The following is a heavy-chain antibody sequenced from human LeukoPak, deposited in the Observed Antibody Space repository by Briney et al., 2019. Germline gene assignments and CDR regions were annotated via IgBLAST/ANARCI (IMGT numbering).Heavy chain of an antibody. CDR3: ARHSTRRVDY. Sequence: SETLSLTCTVSGYSISSGYYWGWIRQPPGKGLAWIGSIYHSGSTYYNPSLKSRVTISVDTSKNQFSLKLSSVTAADTAVYYCARHSTRRVDYWGQGTLVTVSS. V-gene: IGHV4-38-2*02. J-gene: IGHJ4*02. CDR1: GYSISSGYY. D-gene: IGHD2-21*01. CDR2: IYHSGST.